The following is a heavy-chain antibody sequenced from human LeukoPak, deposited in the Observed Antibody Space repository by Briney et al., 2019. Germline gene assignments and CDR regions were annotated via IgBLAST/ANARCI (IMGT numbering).Heavy chain of an antibody. V-gene: IGHV3-15*07. CDR1: GFTFSNAW. CDR3: TTVGLRYFDWLSSEGYFDY. D-gene: IGHD3-9*01. J-gene: IGHJ4*02. CDR2: IKSKTDGGTT. Sequence: GGSLRLSCAASGFTFSNAWMNWVRQAPGKGLEWVGRIKSKTDGGTTDYAAPVKGRFTISRDDSKNTLYLQMNGLKTEDTAVYYCTTVGLRYFDWLSSEGYFDYWGQGTLVTVSS.